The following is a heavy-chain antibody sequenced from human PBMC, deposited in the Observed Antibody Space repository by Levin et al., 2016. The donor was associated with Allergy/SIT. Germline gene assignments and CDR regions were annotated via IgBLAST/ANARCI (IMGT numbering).Heavy chain of an antibody. CDR3: ARGSFWSDYYSNGWFAP. D-gene: IGHD3-3*01. CDR2: IYHTGNT. Sequence: SETLSLTCEVSGYSISSGYHWGWIRQTPEKGPEWIGSIYHTGNTYYNPSLQSRVVLSVDTSKNRFSLNLTYVTAADTAVYFCARGSFWSDYYSNGWFAPWGQGTLVTVSS. CDR1: GYSISSGYH. V-gene: IGHV4-38-2*01. J-gene: IGHJ5*02.